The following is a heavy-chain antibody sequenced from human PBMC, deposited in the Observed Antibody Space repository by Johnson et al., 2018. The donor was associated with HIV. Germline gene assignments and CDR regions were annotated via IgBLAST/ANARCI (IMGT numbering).Heavy chain of an antibody. D-gene: IGHD3-3*01. Sequence: MQLVESGGGVVQPGRSLRLSCAASGFTFSSYAMHWVRQAPGKGLEWVAVISYDGSNKYYADSVKGRFTISRDNSKNTVFLQMNSLRPEDPAMYYCAAYYDFWSGSYTSGFDIWGQGTMVTVSS. CDR2: ISYDGSNK. CDR1: GFTFSSYA. V-gene: IGHV3-30-3*01. CDR3: AAYYDFWSGSYTSGFDI. J-gene: IGHJ3*02.